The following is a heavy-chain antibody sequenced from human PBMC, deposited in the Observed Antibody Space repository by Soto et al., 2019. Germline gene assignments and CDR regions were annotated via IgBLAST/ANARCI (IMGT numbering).Heavy chain of an antibody. CDR2: ISYDGSNK. J-gene: IGHJ6*02. V-gene: IGHV3-30*18. CDR1: GFTFSSYG. CDR3: AKDGASYYYYGMDV. Sequence: GGSLRLSCAASGFTFSSYGMHWVRQAPGKGLEWVAVISYDGSNKYYADSVKGRFTISRDNSKNTLYLQMNSLRAEDTAVYYCAKDGASYYYYGMDVWGQGTTVTGSS. D-gene: IGHD3-10*01.